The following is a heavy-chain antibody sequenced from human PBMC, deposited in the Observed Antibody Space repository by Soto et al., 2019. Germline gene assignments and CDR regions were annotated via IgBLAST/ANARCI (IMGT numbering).Heavy chain of an antibody. CDR2: INHSGST. CDR3: ARLASGWQYYYFDF. CDR1: GGSFSPYF. J-gene: IGHJ2*01. Sequence: SETLSLTCAVYGGSFSPYFWSWIRQPPGKGLEWIGEINHSGSTNYNPSLTRRATLSVDTPKNQVSLKLTSVTAADTAVYYCARLASGWQYYYFDFWGRGTPVPVSS. V-gene: IGHV4-34*01. D-gene: IGHD6-19*01.